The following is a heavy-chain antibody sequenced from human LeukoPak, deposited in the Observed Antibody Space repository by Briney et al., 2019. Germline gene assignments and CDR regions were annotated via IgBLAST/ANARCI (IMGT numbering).Heavy chain of an antibody. Sequence: ASVKVSCKASRYTFTDYYIHWVRQAPGQGLEWIGWINPNSGGTNSAQKFQGRVTMTRDTSINTVYMELSSLISDDTAVYYCAGGAPGDSDAFDIWGQGTMVTVSS. CDR1: RYTFTDYY. CDR2: INPNSGGT. V-gene: IGHV1-2*02. J-gene: IGHJ3*02. CDR3: AGGAPGDSDAFDI. D-gene: IGHD3-10*01.